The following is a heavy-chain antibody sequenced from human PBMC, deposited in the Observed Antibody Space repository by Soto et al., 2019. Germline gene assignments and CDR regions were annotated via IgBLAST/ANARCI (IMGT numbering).Heavy chain of an antibody. CDR2: IIPIFGTA. CDR1: GGTFSSYA. V-gene: IGHV1-69*13. CDR3: ARVVDTAMVTPGMDV. D-gene: IGHD5-18*01. Sequence: SVKVSCKASGGTFSSYAISWVRQAPGQGLEWMGGIIPIFGTANYAQKFQGRVTVTADESTSTAYMELSSLRSEDTAVYYCARVVDTAMVTPGMDVWGQGTTVTVS. J-gene: IGHJ6*02.